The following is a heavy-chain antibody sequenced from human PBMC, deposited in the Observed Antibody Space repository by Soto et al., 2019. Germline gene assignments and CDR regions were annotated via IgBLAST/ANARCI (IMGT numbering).Heavy chain of an antibody. V-gene: IGHV4-59*01. J-gene: IGHJ4*02. D-gene: IGHD3-16*02. CDR1: GGSIISYY. CDR3: ARAEKDYIWGSYRNYYFDY. Sequence: PSETLSLTWTVSGGSIISYYWSWIRQPPGKGLEWIGYIYYSGSTNYNPSLKSRVTISVDTSKNQFSLKLSSVTAADTAVYYCARAEKDYIWGSYRNYYFDYWGQGTLVTVSS. CDR2: IYYSGST.